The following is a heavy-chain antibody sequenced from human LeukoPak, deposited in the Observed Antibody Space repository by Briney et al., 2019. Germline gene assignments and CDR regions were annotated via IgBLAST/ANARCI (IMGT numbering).Heavy chain of an antibody. Sequence: GASVKVSCKASGYTFTGYYMHWVRQAPGQGLEWMGWINPNSDGTNYAQRFQDRVTMTRDTSISTAYMELSRLRSDDTAVYYCARAGPGLNVWADYWGQGTLVTVSS. D-gene: IGHD3-10*01. CDR2: INPNSDGT. V-gene: IGHV1-2*02. CDR3: ARAGPGLNVWADY. J-gene: IGHJ4*02. CDR1: GYTFTGYY.